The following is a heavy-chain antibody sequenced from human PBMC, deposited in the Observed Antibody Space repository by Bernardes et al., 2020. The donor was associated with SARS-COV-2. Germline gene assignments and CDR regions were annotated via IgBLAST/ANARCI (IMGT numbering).Heavy chain of an antibody. Sequence: VKVSCKASGYTFTGYYMHWVRQAPGQGLEWMGWINPNSGGTNYAQKFQGRVTMTRDTSISTAYMELSRLRSDDTAVYYCAREGVITMIVVVIIPAAFDIWGQGTMVTVSS. CDR2: INPNSGGT. D-gene: IGHD3-22*01. CDR1: GYTFTGYY. CDR3: AREGVITMIVVVIIPAAFDI. J-gene: IGHJ3*02. V-gene: IGHV1-2*02.